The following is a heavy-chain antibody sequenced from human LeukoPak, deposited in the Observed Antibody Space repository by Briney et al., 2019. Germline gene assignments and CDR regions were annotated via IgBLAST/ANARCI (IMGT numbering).Heavy chain of an antibody. J-gene: IGHJ6*03. V-gene: IGHV4-34*01. Sequence: SETLSLTCAVYGGSCSGYYWSWIRQPPGKGLEWIGEINHSGSTNYNPSLKSRVTISVDTSKNQFSLKLSSVTAADTAVYYCARDTNYYYMDVWGKGTTVTVSS. CDR1: GGSCSGYY. CDR3: ARDTNYYYMDV. CDR2: INHSGST. D-gene: IGHD2-2*01.